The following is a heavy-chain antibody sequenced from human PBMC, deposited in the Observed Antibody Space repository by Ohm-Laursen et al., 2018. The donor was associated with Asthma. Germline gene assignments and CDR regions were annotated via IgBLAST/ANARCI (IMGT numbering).Heavy chain of an antibody. D-gene: IGHD2-2*01. Sequence: SLRLSCAASGFIFSAYGMHWVRQAPGKGLEWVAVIWYDGTNKDYADSVKGRFTISRDDSKNTLYLQMNSLRAEDTALYYCATGLSLYCSSTACQTFSGMDVWGQGTTVTVSS. CDR2: IWYDGTNK. CDR3: ATGLSLYCSSTACQTFSGMDV. V-gene: IGHV3-33*01. CDR1: GFIFSAYG. J-gene: IGHJ6*02.